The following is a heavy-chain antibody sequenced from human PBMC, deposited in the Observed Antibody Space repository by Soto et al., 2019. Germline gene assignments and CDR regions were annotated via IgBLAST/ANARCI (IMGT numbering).Heavy chain of an antibody. CDR1: GFTFDDYA. Sequence: PEGSLRLSCAASGFTFDDYARHWVRQAPGKGLECVSHISWRNGNTAYADSVKGRFTISRDNAKNSLYLQMNSLRPDDTAFYYCVTDPCPANSFIGYWGQGIMVT. CDR2: ISWRNGNT. J-gene: IGHJ3*01. CDR3: VTDPCPANSFIGY. V-gene: IGHV3-9*01. D-gene: IGHD2-15*01.